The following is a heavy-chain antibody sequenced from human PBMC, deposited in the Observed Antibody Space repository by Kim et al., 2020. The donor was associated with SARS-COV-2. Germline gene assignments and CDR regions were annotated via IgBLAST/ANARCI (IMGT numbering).Heavy chain of an antibody. Sequence: ASVKVSCKASGYTFTSYDINWVRQATGQGLEWMGWMNPNSGNTGYAQKFQGRVTMTRNTSISTAYMELSSLRSEDTAVYYCARGGGVRLLWFGEPDYYYGMDVWGQGTTVTVSS. J-gene: IGHJ6*02. CDR2: MNPNSGNT. V-gene: IGHV1-8*01. CDR3: ARGGGVRLLWFGEPDYYYGMDV. D-gene: IGHD3-10*01. CDR1: GYTFTSYD.